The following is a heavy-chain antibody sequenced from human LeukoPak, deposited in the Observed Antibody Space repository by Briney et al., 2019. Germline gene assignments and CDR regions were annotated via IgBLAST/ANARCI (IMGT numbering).Heavy chain of an antibody. V-gene: IGHV1-8*01. CDR3: ALIGITGTLSY. J-gene: IGHJ4*02. CDR1: GYTFTSYD. Sequence: SVTPSCKASGYTFTSYDTDWVRHAPGEGLEGMGWMNHNSGNTGYEQKFQGRVTRTRNTSISTAYMELSSLRSEDTAAYYCALIGITGTLSYWGQGTLVTVSS. D-gene: IGHD1-20*01. CDR2: MNHNSGNT.